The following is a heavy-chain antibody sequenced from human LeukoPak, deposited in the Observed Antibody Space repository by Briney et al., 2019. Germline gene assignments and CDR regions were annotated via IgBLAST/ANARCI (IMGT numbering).Heavy chain of an antibody. CDR3: VAEEYGTGSYYKSSV. CDR1: GGSISSSNW. V-gene: IGHV4-4*02. D-gene: IGHD3-10*01. Sequence: SGTLSLTCAVSGGSISSSNWWSWVRQPPGKGLEWIGEIYHGGSTNYNPSLESRVTVSTDRSKNLCSLKLTSVTAADTAVYYCVAEEYGTGSYYKSSVWGKGTLVTVSS. CDR2: IYHGGST. J-gene: IGHJ4*02.